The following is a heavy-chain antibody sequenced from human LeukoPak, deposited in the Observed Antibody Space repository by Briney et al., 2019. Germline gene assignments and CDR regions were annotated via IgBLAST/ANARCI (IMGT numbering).Heavy chain of an antibody. J-gene: IGHJ4*02. D-gene: IGHD6-13*01. CDR1: GGSISSSSYY. CDR2: IYYSGTT. Sequence: SETLSLTCTVSGGSISSSSYYWGWIRQPPGKGLEWIGSIYYSGTTYYNPSLRSRVTISVDTSKSQFSLRLSSVSAKDTAVYYCASPRIGAAGIDFWGQGTLVTVSS. V-gene: IGHV4-39*01. CDR3: ASPRIGAAGIDF.